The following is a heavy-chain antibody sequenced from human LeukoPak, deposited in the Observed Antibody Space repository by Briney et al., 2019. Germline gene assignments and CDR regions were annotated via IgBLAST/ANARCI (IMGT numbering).Heavy chain of an antibody. Sequence: SETLSLTCAVSGVSFSGYYWNWIRHPPRKGLEWIREINHSRSTNYNPSPKSRVTMSINTPNNHFSLKLSSVTAADTAVYYCARGEGSPYYDYDYWGHGTLVTVSS. CDR3: ARGEGSPYYDYDY. D-gene: IGHD3-22*01. J-gene: IGHJ4*01. CDR1: GVSFSGYY. V-gene: IGHV4-34*01. CDR2: INHSRST.